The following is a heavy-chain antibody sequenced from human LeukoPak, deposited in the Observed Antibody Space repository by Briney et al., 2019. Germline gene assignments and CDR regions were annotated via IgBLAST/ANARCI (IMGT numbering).Heavy chain of an antibody. CDR1: GGSISGYY. CDR3: ARHESSGWYHRFDP. J-gene: IGHJ5*02. CDR2: IYYSGST. D-gene: IGHD6-19*01. V-gene: IGHV4-59*08. Sequence: KPSETLSLTCTVSGGSISGYYWSWIRQPPGKGLEWIGYIYYSGSTDYNSSLKSRVTISVDTSKNQFSLKLSSVTAADTALYYCARHESSGWYHRFDPWGQGTLVTVSS.